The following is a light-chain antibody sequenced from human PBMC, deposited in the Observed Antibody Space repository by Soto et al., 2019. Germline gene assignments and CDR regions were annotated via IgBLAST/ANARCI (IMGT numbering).Light chain of an antibody. V-gene: IGKV3-11*01. CDR1: QSVSSY. CDR2: DAS. J-gene: IGKJ5*01. CDR3: QQRSNWPPRVT. Sequence: EIVLTQSRATLSLSPGERATLSCRASQSVSSYLAWYQQKPGQAPRLLIYDASNRATGIPARFSGSGSGTDFTLTISSLEPEDFAVYYCQQRSNWPPRVTFGQGTRLEIK.